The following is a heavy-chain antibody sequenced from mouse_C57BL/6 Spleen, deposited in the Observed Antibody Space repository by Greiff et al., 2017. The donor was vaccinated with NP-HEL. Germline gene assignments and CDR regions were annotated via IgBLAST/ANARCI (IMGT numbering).Heavy chain of an antibody. D-gene: IGHD2-4*01. V-gene: IGHV5-17*01. Sequence: EVKLVESGGGLVKPGGSLKLSCAASGFTFSDYGMHWVRQAPEKGLEWVAYISSGSSTIYYADTVKGRFTISRDNAKNTLFLQMTSLRSEDTAMYYCARGIYDYDRGYAMDYWGQGTSVTVSS. CDR1: GFTFSDYG. CDR2: ISSGSSTI. J-gene: IGHJ4*01. CDR3: ARGIYDYDRGYAMDY.